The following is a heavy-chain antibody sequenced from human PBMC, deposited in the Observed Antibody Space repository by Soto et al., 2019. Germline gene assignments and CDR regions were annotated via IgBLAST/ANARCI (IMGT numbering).Heavy chain of an antibody. D-gene: IGHD2-21*01. CDR3: ARRIPFGYGMDV. V-gene: IGHV3-64*01. CDR1: GFTFSSYA. CDR2: ITSNGGNT. J-gene: IGHJ6*02. Sequence: GGSLRLSCAASGFTFSSYAMHWVRQAPGKGLEYVSAITSNGGNTDYASSVKGRFTISRDNSKNTLYLQMGSLRAEDMAVYYCARRIPFGYGMDVWGQGTTVPV.